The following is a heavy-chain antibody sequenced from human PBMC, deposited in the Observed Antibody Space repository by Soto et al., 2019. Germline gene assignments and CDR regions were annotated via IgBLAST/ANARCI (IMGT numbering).Heavy chain of an antibody. J-gene: IGHJ6*02. CDR2: IRSKANSYAT. V-gene: IGHV3-73*01. D-gene: IGHD2-8*01. CDR1: GFTLSGSA. CDR3: TRVHVLYYYYGLDV. Sequence: PVGSLRLSCAASGFTLSGSAMHWVRQASGKGLEWVGRIRSKANSYATAYAASVKGRFTISRDDSKNTAYLQMNSLKTEDTAVYYSTRVHVLYYYYGLDVWGQGTTVTVSS.